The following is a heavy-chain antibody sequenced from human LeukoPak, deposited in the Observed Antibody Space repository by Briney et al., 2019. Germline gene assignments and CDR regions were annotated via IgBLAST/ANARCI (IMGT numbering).Heavy chain of an antibody. J-gene: IGHJ6*02. V-gene: IGHV1-8*02. CDR3: ARVYYDFWSGYYTHYYYGMDV. Sequence: ASVKVSCKASGYTFTGYYMHWVRQATGQGLEWMGWMNPNSGNTGYAQKFQGRVTMTRNTSISTAYMELSSLRSEDTAVYYCARVYYDFWSGYYTHYYYGMDVWGQGTTVTVSS. D-gene: IGHD3-3*01. CDR1: GYTFTGYY. CDR2: MNPNSGNT.